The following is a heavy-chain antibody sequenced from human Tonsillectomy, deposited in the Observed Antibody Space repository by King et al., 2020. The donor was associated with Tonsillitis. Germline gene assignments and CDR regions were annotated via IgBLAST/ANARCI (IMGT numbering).Heavy chain of an antibody. CDR1: GFTFNNYA. Sequence: VQLVESGGGLVQPGGSLRLSCAASGFTFNNYAMSWVRQAPGKGLEWVSAISGSGDRTYYGDSVKGRLTISRDNSKNTLYLQLNSLSAEDTAVYYCAKDGGYYDSSGYYYDWGQGTLVTVSS. CDR3: AKDGGYYDSSGYYYD. CDR2: ISGSGDRT. D-gene: IGHD3-22*01. J-gene: IGHJ4*02. V-gene: IGHV3-23*04.